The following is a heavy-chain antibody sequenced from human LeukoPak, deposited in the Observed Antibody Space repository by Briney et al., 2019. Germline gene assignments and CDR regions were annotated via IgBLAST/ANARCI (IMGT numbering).Heavy chain of an antibody. Sequence: ASVKVSCKASGYTLTELSMHWVRQAPGKGLGWMGGFDPEDGETIYAQKFQGRVTMTEDTSTDTAYMELSSLRSEDTAVYYCATYPPSYDILTGQGGDYMDVWGKGTTVTVSS. D-gene: IGHD3-9*01. CDR1: GYTLTELS. CDR3: ATYPPSYDILTGQGGDYMDV. J-gene: IGHJ6*03. CDR2: FDPEDGET. V-gene: IGHV1-24*01.